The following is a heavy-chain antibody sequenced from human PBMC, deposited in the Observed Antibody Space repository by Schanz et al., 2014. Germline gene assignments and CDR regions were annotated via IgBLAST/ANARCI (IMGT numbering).Heavy chain of an antibody. V-gene: IGHV3-23*04. CDR3: ARDGYSVVVISPTESFDI. CDR2: FDAHDGRA. CDR1: GFSFGNYG. D-gene: IGHD2-21*01. J-gene: IGHJ3*02. Sequence: EVQLVESGGGVVQPGRSLRLSCAASGFSFGNYGMSWVRQAPGKGLEWVSGFDAHDGRAYYADSVKSRFTISRDNSRNTLYLQMNSLRAEDTAVYYCARDGYSVVVISPTESFDIWGRGTMVTVSP.